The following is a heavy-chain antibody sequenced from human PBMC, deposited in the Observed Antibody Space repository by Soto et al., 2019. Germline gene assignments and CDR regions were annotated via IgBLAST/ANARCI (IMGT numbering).Heavy chain of an antibody. Sequence: QLQLQESGSGLVKPSQTLSLTCAVSGGSISSSGYSWSWIRQPPGKGLEWIGYIYHSGITYYNPSLNSRDTISVDRSKNQFSLKLTSVTAADTAVHYCARDRRDAFDYWGQGTLVTVSS. V-gene: IGHV4-30-2*01. CDR3: ARDRRDAFDY. CDR1: GGSISSSGYS. J-gene: IGHJ4*02. CDR2: IYHSGIT.